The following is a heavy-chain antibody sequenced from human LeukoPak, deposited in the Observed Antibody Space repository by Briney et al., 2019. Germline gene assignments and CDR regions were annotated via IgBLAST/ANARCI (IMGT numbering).Heavy chain of an antibody. J-gene: IGHJ4*02. Sequence: GGSLRLSCAASGFTFSSFVLNWVRQAPGKGLEWVSTISGSGGTTYYADSVKGRFTISRDNSKNTLYLQMNSLRDEDAAVYYCVLRGGATDYWGQGTLVTVSS. D-gene: IGHD3-16*01. CDR3: VLRGGATDY. CDR1: GFTFSSFV. V-gene: IGHV3-23*01. CDR2: ISGSGGTT.